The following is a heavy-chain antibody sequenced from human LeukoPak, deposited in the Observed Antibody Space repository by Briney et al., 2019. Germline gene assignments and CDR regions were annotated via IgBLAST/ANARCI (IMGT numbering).Heavy chain of an antibody. CDR1: GFTFTTYT. CDR3: ARGGIAVAGRIDY. V-gene: IGHV3-30-3*01. D-gene: IGHD6-19*01. Sequence: GGSLRLSCAASGFTFTTYTISWVRQAPGKGLEWVAVISYDGSNKYYADSVKGRFTISRDNSKNTLYLQMNSLRAEDTAVYYCARGGIAVAGRIDYWGQGTLVTVSS. J-gene: IGHJ4*02. CDR2: ISYDGSNK.